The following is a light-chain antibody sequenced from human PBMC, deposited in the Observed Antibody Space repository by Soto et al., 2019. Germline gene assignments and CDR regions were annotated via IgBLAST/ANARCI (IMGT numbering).Light chain of an antibody. CDR3: QQYGSSPQIT. J-gene: IGKJ5*01. CDR2: GAS. Sequence: ELVLTQSPGTLSLSPGERATLSCRASQSVSSSYLAWYQKTPGQAHRLIIYGASSRANGIPDRFSGSGSGTDFTLTISRLEPEDFAVYYGQQYGSSPQITFGQGTRLEI. CDR1: QSVSSSY. V-gene: IGKV3-20*01.